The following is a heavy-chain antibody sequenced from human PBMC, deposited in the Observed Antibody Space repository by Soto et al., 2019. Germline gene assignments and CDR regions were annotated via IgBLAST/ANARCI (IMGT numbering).Heavy chain of an antibody. V-gene: IGHV6-1*01. CDR2: TYYRSKWYN. Sequence: SQTLSLTCAISGDSVSSNSAAWNWIRQSPSRGLEWLGRTYYRSKWYNDYAVSVKSRITINPDTSKNQFSLQLNSVTPEDAAVYYYSTFIAAAGTKGYYYYYGMDVWGQGTTVTVSS. CDR1: GDSVSSNSAA. J-gene: IGHJ6*02. CDR3: STFIAAAGTKGYYYYYGMDV. D-gene: IGHD6-13*01.